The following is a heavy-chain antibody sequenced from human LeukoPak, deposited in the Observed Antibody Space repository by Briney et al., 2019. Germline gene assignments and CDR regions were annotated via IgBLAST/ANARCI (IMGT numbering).Heavy chain of an antibody. V-gene: IGHV3-15*01. CDR2: IKSKTDGGTT. CDR1: GFNFSNAW. CDR3: TTVEGYCSSTSCYDY. D-gene: IGHD2-2*01. Sequence: GGSLRLSCAASGFNFSNAWMSCVRPAPGKGLEWVGRIKSKTDGGTTDYAAPVKGRFTISRDDSKNTLYLQMNSLKTEDTAVYYCTTVEGYCSSTSCYDYWGQGTLVTVSS. J-gene: IGHJ4*02.